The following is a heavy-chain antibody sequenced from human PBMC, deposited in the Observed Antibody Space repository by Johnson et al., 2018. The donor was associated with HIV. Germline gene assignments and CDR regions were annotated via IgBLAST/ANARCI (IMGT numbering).Heavy chain of an antibody. D-gene: IGHD3-3*01. V-gene: IGHV3-9*01. CDR1: GFRFDDYA. CDR2: ISWNSGSI. Sequence: VQLVESGGGLVQPGRSLRLSCAASGFRFDDYAMHWVRQAPGKGLEWVSGISWNSGSIGYVDSVKGRFTISRDNAKNSLYLQINSLRAEDPAVYYCARIQYHFWSDPDAFDIWGQGTIVIVSS. CDR3: ARIQYHFWSDPDAFDI. J-gene: IGHJ3*02.